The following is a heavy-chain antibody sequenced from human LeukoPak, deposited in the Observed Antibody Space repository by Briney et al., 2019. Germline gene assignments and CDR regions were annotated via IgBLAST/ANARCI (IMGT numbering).Heavy chain of an antibody. Sequence: PGGSLRLSCAASGFTFSNYAMRWVRQAPGKGLEWVSIISTSGSGGATYYADSVKGLFTISRDSPKNTPYLQMNSIRAEDTAVYYCARAPGSLVSVAARPYYFDFWGQGTLVTVSS. CDR1: GFTFSNYA. CDR3: ARAPGSLVSVAARPYYFDF. D-gene: IGHD6-6*01. V-gene: IGHV3-23*01. J-gene: IGHJ4*02. CDR2: ISTSGSGGAT.